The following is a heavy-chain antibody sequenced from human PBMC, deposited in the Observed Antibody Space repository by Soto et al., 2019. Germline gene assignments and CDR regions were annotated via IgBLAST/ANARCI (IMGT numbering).Heavy chain of an antibody. Sequence: QVQLVESGGGVVQPGRSLRLSCAASGFTFSSYGMHWVRQAPGKGLEWVAVIWYDGSNKYYADSVKGRFTISRDNSKNTLYLQMNSLRAEDTAVYYCARENGYRGGVDYWGQGTLVTVSS. D-gene: IGHD3-16*01. V-gene: IGHV3-33*01. CDR3: ARENGYRGGVDY. CDR1: GFTFSSYG. J-gene: IGHJ4*02. CDR2: IWYDGSNK.